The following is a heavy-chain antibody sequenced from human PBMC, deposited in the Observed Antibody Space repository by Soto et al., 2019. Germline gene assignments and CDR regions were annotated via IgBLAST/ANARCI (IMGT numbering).Heavy chain of an antibody. Sequence: PSEILSLTYAVDGESFSDYYWRWIRQHPGKGLEWIGEITHTGFVNYNPSLKSRVSMSIDPSKNQFSLDLNSLTAADTAVYYCARGGWYINNVGVFGPWGQGLLVIGSS. CDR2: ITHTGFV. CDR3: ARGGWYINNVGVFGP. D-gene: IGHD2-15*01. CDR1: GESFSDYY. J-gene: IGHJ5*02. V-gene: IGHV4-34*01.